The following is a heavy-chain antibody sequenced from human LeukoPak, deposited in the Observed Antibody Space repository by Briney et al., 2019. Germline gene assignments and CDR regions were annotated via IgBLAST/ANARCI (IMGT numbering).Heavy chain of an antibody. CDR3: ATVYSYGNFDY. CDR2: ISSSSSYI. Sequence: GGSLRLSCAASGFTFSSYSMNWVRQAPGKGLEWVSSISSSSSYIYYADSVRGRFTISRDNAKNSLYLQMNSLRAEDTAVYYCATVYSYGNFDYWGQGTLVTVSS. J-gene: IGHJ4*02. D-gene: IGHD5-18*01. V-gene: IGHV3-21*01. CDR1: GFTFSSYS.